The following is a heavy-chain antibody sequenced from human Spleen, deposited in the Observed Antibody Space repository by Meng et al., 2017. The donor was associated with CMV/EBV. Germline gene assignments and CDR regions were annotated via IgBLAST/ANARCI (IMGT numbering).Heavy chain of an antibody. D-gene: IGHD2-8*01. CDR1: FTNYG. CDR3: AGLSCTNGICYMGDGSPDY. J-gene: IGHJ4*02. Sequence: FTNYGISGVRQAPEQGHEWMGWHSAENGHTNYTQKFQSRDTMITNTTTTTAYMELRSLRSDDTAVYYCAGLSCTNGICYMGDGSPDYWGQGVLVTVSS. V-gene: IGHV1-18*01. CDR2: HSAENGHT.